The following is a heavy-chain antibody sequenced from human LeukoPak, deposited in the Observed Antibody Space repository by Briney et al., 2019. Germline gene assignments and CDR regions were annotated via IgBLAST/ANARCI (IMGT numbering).Heavy chain of an antibody. CDR3: ARDYIVFVEVIAASPPLDY. CDR1: NYTFTSYA. D-gene: IGHD2-15*01. V-gene: IGHV1-18*01. CDR2: ISAYNGNT. J-gene: IGHJ4*02. Sequence: GASVKVSCKASNYTFTSYAISWVRQAPGHGLEWMGWISAYNGNTKYAENLQGRVTMTTDTSTSTAYMELRSLTSDDTAVYYCARDYIVFVEVIAASPPLDYWGQGTLVTVSS.